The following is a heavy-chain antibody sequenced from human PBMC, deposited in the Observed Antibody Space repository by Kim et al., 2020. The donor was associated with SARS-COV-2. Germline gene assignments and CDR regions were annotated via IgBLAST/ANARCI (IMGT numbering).Heavy chain of an antibody. V-gene: IGHV1-69*13. Sequence: SVKVSCKASGGTFSSYAISWVRQAPGQGLEWMGGIIPIFGTANYAQKFQGRVTITADESTSTAYMELSSLRSEDTAVYYCARVEPAATRFDPWGQGTLVTVSS. CDR2: IIPIFGTA. CDR1: GGTFSSYA. D-gene: IGHD2-2*01. CDR3: ARVEPAATRFDP. J-gene: IGHJ5*02.